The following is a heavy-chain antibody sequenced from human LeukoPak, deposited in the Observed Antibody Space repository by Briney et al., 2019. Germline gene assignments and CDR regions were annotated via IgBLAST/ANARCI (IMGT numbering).Heavy chain of an antibody. D-gene: IGHD6-13*01. J-gene: IGHJ4*02. CDR1: GGSFSGYY. CDR3: ARGPGYSSS. V-gene: IGHV4-34*01. CDR2: INHSGST. Sequence: SETLSLTCAVYGGSFSGYYWSWIRQPPGKGLEWIGEINHSGSTNYNPFLKSRVTISVDTSKNQFSLKLSSVTAADTAVYYCARGPGYSSSWSQGTLVTVSS.